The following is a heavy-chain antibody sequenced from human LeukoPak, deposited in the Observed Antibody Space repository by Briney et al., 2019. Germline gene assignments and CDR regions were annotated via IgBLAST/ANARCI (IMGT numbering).Heavy chain of an antibody. CDR2: IYYSGST. V-gene: IGHV4-59*08. CDR3: ARHVGANFDY. J-gene: IGHJ4*02. CDR1: GDSINDHY. D-gene: IGHD1-26*01. Sequence: SETLSLTCTVSGDSINDHYWSWIRQPPGKGLEWIGYIYYSGSTNYNPSLKSRVTISVDTSKNQFSLKLSSVTAADTAVYYCARHVGANFDYWGQGTLVTVSS.